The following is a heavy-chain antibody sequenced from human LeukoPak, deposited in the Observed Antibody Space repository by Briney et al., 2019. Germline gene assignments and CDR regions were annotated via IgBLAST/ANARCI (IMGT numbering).Heavy chain of an antibody. CDR3: ARVDSSGWGVYYYYYMDV. CDR2: ISSSSSYI. CDR1: GFTFSSYA. Sequence: GGSLRLSCAASGFTFSSYAMHWVRQAPGKGLEWVSSISSSSSYIYYADSVKGRFTISRDNSKNTLYFQMISLRAEDTAVYYCARVDSSGWGVYYYYYMDVWGKGTTVTISS. J-gene: IGHJ6*03. D-gene: IGHD6-19*01. V-gene: IGHV3-21*01.